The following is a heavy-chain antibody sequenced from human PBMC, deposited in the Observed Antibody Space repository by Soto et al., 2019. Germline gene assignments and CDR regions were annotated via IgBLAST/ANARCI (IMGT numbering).Heavy chain of an antibody. J-gene: IGHJ4*02. V-gene: IGHV3-74*01. Sequence: GGSLRLSCAASGFTFSSYWRHWVRQAPGKGLVWVSRINSDGSSTSYADSVKGRFTISRDNAKNTLYLQMNSLRAEDTAVYYCARDHSFNPYSSGWYEGYWGQGTLVTVSS. D-gene: IGHD6-19*01. CDR1: GFTFSSYW. CDR3: ARDHSFNPYSSGWYEGY. CDR2: INSDGSST.